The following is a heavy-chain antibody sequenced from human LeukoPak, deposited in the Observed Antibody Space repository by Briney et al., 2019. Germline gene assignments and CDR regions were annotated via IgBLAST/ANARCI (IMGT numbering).Heavy chain of an antibody. CDR2: INPNSGGT. Sequence: ASVKVSCKASGYTFTGYYMHWVRQAPGQGLEWMGWINPNSGGTNYAQKFQGRVTMTRDTSVSTACMELNRLRSDDTGVYYCARDTTMITYWFDPWGQETLVTVSS. D-gene: IGHD5-18*01. V-gene: IGHV1-2*02. J-gene: IGHJ5*02. CDR1: GYTFTGYY. CDR3: ARDTTMITYWFDP.